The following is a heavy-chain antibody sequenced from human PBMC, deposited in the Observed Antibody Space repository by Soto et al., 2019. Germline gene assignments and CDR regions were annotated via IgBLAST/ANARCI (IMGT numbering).Heavy chain of an antibody. V-gene: IGHV3-66*01. J-gene: IGHJ4*02. CDR1: EFPVISTS. D-gene: IGHD3-10*01. CDR3: AVLWFGEPARFDY. Sequence: EVQLVESGGALVQPGGSLSLSFAASEFPVISTSVSGFRKAQGKGLEWVSVIYSGGSTYYADSVKGRFTISRDNSKNTVYLQMNSLRAEDTAVYYCAVLWFGEPARFDYWGQGTLVTVSS. CDR2: IYSGGST.